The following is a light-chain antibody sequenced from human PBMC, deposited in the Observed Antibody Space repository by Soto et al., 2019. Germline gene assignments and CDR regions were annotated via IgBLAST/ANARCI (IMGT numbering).Light chain of an antibody. CDR2: DAS. J-gene: IGKJ1*01. Sequence: TLSCRASQSVSSYLAWYQQKPGQAPRLLIYDASNRATGIPARFSGSGSGTDFTLTFSSLEPEDFAVYYCQQRSNWPPWTFGQGTKVDIK. V-gene: IGKV3-11*01. CDR3: QQRSNWPPWT. CDR1: QSVSSY.